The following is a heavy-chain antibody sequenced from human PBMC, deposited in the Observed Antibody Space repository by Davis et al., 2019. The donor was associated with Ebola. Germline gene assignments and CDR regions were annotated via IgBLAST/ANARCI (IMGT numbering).Heavy chain of an antibody. CDR1: GGSFSGYY. CDR3: AREVGTAMAELYYYYYGMDV. V-gene: IGHV4-34*01. J-gene: IGHJ6*02. Sequence: SETLSLTCAVYGGSFSGYYWSWIRQPPGKGLEWIGEINHSGSTNYNPSLKSRVTITVDTSKNQFSLKLSSVTAADTAVYYCAREVGTAMAELYYYYYGMDVWGQGTTVTVS. CDR2: INHSGST. D-gene: IGHD5-18*01.